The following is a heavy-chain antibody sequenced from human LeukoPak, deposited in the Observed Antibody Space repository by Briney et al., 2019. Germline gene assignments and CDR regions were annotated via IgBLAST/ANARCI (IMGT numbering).Heavy chain of an antibody. J-gene: IGHJ4*02. D-gene: IGHD6-13*01. CDR2: IYHSGST. V-gene: IGHV4-59*01. CDR1: GDSISSYY. CDR3: ATGYSSTWYYFDY. Sequence: SETLPLTCTVSGDSISSYYWSWIRQPPGNGLEWIGYIYHSGSTNYNPSLKSRVTISADTSKDQFSLKLASVTAADTAVYYCATGYSSTWYYFDYWGQGTLVTVSS.